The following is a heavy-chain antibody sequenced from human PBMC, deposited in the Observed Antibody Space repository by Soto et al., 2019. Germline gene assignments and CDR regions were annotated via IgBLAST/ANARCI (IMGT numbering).Heavy chain of an antibody. CDR3: ARDLITGTTDAFDI. D-gene: IGHD1-7*01. J-gene: IGHJ3*02. CDR2: IIPILGIA. V-gene: IGHV1-69*08. CDR1: GGTFSSYT. Sequence: QVQLVQSGAEVKKPGSSVKVSCKASGGTFSSYTISWVRQAPGQGLEWMGRIIPILGIANYAQKFQGRVTITADKSTSTAHMELSSLRSEDTAVYYCARDLITGTTDAFDIWGQVTMVTVSS.